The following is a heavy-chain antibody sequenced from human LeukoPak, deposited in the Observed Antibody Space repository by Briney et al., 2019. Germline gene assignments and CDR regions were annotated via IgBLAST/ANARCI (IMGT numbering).Heavy chain of an antibody. J-gene: IGHJ6*03. CDR3: ARDRDDVLVAATGTAYYYMDV. CDR1: GYTFTSYG. V-gene: IGHV1-18*01. Sequence: AAGVKVSCKAPGYTFTSYGISGVRQAPGQGLEWMGWISAYNGNSHNAQKLQGRVTMTTETSTSTAYKELRSLRSDGTAVYYCARDRDDVLVAATGTAYYYMDVCGKGATGSVSS. D-gene: IGHD6-13*01. CDR2: ISAYNGNS.